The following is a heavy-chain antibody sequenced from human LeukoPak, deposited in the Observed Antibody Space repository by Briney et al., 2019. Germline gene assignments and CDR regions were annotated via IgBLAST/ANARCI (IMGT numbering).Heavy chain of an antibody. CDR2: IYYSGST. Sequence: SETLSLTCTVSGGSISSSSYYWGWIRQPPGKGLEWIGSIYYSGSTYYNPSLKSRVTISVDTSKNQFSLKLSSVTAADTAVYYCARGSRYYYGSGSYYNPLNWFDPWGQGTLVTVSS. CDR3: ARGSRYYYGSGSYYNPLNWFDP. CDR1: GGSISSSSYY. V-gene: IGHV4-39*07. D-gene: IGHD3-10*01. J-gene: IGHJ5*02.